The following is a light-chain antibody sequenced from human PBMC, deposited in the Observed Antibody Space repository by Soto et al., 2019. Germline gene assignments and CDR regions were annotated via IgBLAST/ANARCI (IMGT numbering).Light chain of an antibody. Sequence: DMHMTQSPSTLSGSIGDRVTITFRASQTISSWLAWYQQKPGKAPKLLIYAASSLQSGVPSRFSGSGSGTDFTLTISSLQPEDFATYYCQQSYSTPWTYGQGTKVDIK. V-gene: IGKV1-39*01. CDR1: QTISSW. J-gene: IGKJ1*01. CDR2: AAS. CDR3: QQSYSTPWT.